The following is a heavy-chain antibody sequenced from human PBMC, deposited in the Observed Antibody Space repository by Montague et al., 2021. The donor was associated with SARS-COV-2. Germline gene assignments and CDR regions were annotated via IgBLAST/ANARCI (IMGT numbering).Heavy chain of an antibody. V-gene: IGHV4-31*03. J-gene: IGHJ6*02. CDR2: IYYSGST. Sequence: TLSLTCTVSGGSISSGGYYWSWIRQHPGKGLEWIGYIYYSGSTYYNPSLKSRVTISVDTSKNQFSLKLSSVTAADTAVYYCARGVYWVSPYCYYGMDVWGQGTTVTVSS. CDR1: GGSISSGGYY. CDR3: ARGVYWVSPYCYYGMDV. D-gene: IGHD3-9*01.